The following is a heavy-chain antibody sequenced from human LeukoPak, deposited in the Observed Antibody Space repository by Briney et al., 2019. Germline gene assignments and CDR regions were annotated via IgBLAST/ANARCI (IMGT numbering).Heavy chain of an antibody. CDR2: IYYSGST. CDR3: ARIRPINWFDP. J-gene: IGHJ5*02. Sequence: SETLSLTCTVSGGSISSSSYYWGWIRQPPGKGLEWIGSIYYSGSTYYNPSLKSRVTISVDTSKNQFSLKLSSVTAADTAVYYCARIRPINWFDPWGQGTLVTVSS. V-gene: IGHV4-39*01. CDR1: GGSISSSSYY.